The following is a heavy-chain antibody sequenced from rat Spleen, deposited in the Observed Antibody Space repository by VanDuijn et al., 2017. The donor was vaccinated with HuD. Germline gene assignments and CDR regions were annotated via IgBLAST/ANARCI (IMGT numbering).Heavy chain of an antibody. CDR2: IIYDGSRT. CDR1: GFTFTNYD. CDR3: ARQDTSGYSNWFAY. V-gene: IGHV5-29*01. J-gene: IGHJ3*01. Sequence: EVQLVESDGGLVQPGRSLKLSCAASGFTFTNYDMAWVRQAPTQGLEWVATIIYDGSRTYYRDSMKGRFTIARDNSKSTLYLQVDSLRSEDTATYYCARQDTSGYSNWFAYWGQGTLVTVSS. D-gene: IGHD4-3*01.